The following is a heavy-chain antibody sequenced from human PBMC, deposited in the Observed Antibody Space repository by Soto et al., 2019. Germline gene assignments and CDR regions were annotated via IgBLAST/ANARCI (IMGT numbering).Heavy chain of an antibody. Sequence: GGSLRLSCAASGFTFSSYAMHWVRQAPGKGLEWVAVISYDGSNKYYADSVKGRFTISRDNSKNTLYLQMNSLRAEDTAVYYCAREGSSSWYFDSYHYYYGMTVWGQGTTVTVSS. CDR2: ISYDGSNK. J-gene: IGHJ6*02. CDR3: AREGSSSWYFDSYHYYYGMTV. D-gene: IGHD6-13*01. V-gene: IGHV3-30-3*01. CDR1: GFTFSSYA.